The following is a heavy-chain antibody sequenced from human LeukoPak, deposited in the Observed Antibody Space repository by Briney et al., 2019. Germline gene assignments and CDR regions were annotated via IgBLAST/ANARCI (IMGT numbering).Heavy chain of an antibody. J-gene: IGHJ4*02. V-gene: IGHV3-23*01. D-gene: IGHD3-22*01. Sequence: GGSLRLSRAASGFTFSSYAMSWVRQAPGKGLEWVSAISGSGGSTYYADSVKGRFTISRDNSKNTLYLQMNSLRAEDTAVYYCAKDSSYYYDSSGPTHFDYWGQGTLVTVSS. CDR3: AKDSSYYYDSSGPTHFDY. CDR1: GFTFSSYA. CDR2: ISGSGGST.